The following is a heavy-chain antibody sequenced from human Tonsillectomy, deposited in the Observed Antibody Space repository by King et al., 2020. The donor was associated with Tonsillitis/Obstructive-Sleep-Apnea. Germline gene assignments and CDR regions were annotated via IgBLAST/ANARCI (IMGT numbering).Heavy chain of an antibody. J-gene: IGHJ2*01. D-gene: IGHD6-6*01. CDR2: TYYRSKWYN. V-gene: IGHV6-1*01. CDR1: GDIVSTDTAA. Sequence: VQLQQSGPGLVKPSQTLSLTCAISGDIVSTDTAAWNWIRQSPSRGLEWLGSTYYRSKWYNDYAVSVKSRITINPDTSKNQFSLHLKSVTPEDTAVYYCARDYSSSSGAWYFDLWGRGTLVTVSS. CDR3: ARDYSSSSGAWYFDL.